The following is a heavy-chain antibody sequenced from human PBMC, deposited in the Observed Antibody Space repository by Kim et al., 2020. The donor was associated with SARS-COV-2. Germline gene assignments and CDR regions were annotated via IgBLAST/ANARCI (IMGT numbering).Heavy chain of an antibody. D-gene: IGHD3-3*01. J-gene: IGHJ4*02. V-gene: IGHV4-59*01. CDR2: IYYSGST. Sequence: SETLSLTCTVSGGSISSYYWSWIRQPPGKGLEWIGYIYYSGSTNYNPSLKSRVTISVDTSKNQFSLKLSSVTAADTAVYYCARDTSRSGYTCWGQGTLVTVSS. CDR1: GGSISSYY. CDR3: ARDTSRSGYTC.